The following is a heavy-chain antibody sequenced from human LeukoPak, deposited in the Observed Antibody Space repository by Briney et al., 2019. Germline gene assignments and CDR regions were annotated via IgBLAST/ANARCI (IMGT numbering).Heavy chain of an antibody. Sequence: SVKVSCKASGGTFSSYAISWVRQAPGQGLEWMGRIIPILGIANYAQKFQGRVTITADKSTSTAYMELSSLRSEDTALYYCAKDGNSDYYYGMDVWGQGTTVTVSS. V-gene: IGHV1-69*04. J-gene: IGHJ6*02. CDR2: IIPILGIA. D-gene: IGHD4-23*01. CDR1: GGTFSSYA. CDR3: AKDGNSDYYYGMDV.